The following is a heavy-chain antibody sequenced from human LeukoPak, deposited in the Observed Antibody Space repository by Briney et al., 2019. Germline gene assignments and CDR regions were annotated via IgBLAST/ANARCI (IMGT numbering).Heavy chain of an antibody. CDR1: GYTFTSYG. J-gene: IGHJ6*03. Sequence: ASVKVSCKASGYTFTSYGISWVRQAPGQGLEWMGWISAYNGNTNYAQKLQGRVTMTTDTSTSTAYMELRSLRSDDTAVYYCARDTDGSGSYYYYYYYMDVWGKGTTVTISS. CDR2: ISAYNGNT. D-gene: IGHD3-10*01. V-gene: IGHV1-18*01. CDR3: ARDTDGSGSYYYYYYYMDV.